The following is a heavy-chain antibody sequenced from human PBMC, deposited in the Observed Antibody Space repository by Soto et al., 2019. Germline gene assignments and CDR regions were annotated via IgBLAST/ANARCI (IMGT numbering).Heavy chain of an antibody. CDR2: LYYTGST. V-gene: IGHV4-61*05. CDR3: ARVERLRVFEAGQGVSIWFDP. CDR1: GTSLTRRTYY. Sequence: DTLVYTNSVSGTSLTRRTYYWGWVRVAQAKDLHRIGYLYYTGSTDYNHSLKSRVMISEDTSKNQFFLTLKSVTAADTAMYYCARVERLRVFEAGQGVSIWFDPWGQGTRVTVS. J-gene: IGHJ5*02. D-gene: IGHD3-10*01.